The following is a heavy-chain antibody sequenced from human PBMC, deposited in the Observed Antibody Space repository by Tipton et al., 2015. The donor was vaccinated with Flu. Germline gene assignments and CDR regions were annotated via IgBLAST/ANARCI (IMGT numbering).Heavy chain of an antibody. CDR3: GSWLSY. J-gene: IGHJ4*02. Sequence: SLRLSCITSGFIFRDNAMTWVRQAPGKGLEWVGFIKSKFYGGTTSYAASVTGRFTISRDDSRSIAYLQMNNLKPEDTAVYYCGSWLSYWGQGTLVTVSS. D-gene: IGHD3-10*01. V-gene: IGHV3-49*04. CDR1: GFIFRDNA. CDR2: IKSKFYGGTT.